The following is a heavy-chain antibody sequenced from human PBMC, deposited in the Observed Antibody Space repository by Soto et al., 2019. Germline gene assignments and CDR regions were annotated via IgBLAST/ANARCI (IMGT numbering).Heavy chain of an antibody. V-gene: IGHV1-3*01. J-gene: IGHJ6*03. Sequence: ASVKVSCKASGYTFTSSAMHWVRQAPGQRLQWMGWINAGSGDTKYSQNLQGRVTITRDTSARTVYMELSSLRSEDTAVYYCARGHLAVVPVASWFYYMDVWGKGTTVTVSS. CDR1: GYTFTSSA. CDR3: ARGHLAVVPVASWFYYMDV. CDR2: INAGSGDT. D-gene: IGHD2-2*01.